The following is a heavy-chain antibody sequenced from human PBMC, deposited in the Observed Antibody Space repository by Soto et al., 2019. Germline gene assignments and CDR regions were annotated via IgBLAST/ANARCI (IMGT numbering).Heavy chain of an antibody. D-gene: IGHD1-26*01. J-gene: IGHJ4*02. Sequence: QVQLVESGGGVVQPGRSLRLSCAASGFTFSNYGMHWVRQAPGKGLEWVAVIWYDESGKYYADSVKGRFTISRDKSKNTVYLQMNSLTADDTAVYYCARGRWTDLWYSWPDYWGQGTLVTVSS. CDR1: GFTFSNYG. V-gene: IGHV3-33*01. CDR3: ARGRWTDLWYSWPDY. CDR2: IWYDESGK.